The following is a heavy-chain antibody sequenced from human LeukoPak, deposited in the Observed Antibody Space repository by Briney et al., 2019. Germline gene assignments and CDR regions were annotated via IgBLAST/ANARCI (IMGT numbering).Heavy chain of an antibody. D-gene: IGHD6-13*01. V-gene: IGHV4-34*01. J-gene: IGHJ4*02. CDR1: GGSFSGYY. CDR3: ARAKYSSSWYDY. CDR2: INHSGST. Sequence: PSETLSLTCAAYGGSFSGYYWSWIRQPPGKGLEWIGEINHSGSTNYNPSLKSRVTISVDTSKNQFSLKLSSVTAADTAVYYCARAKYSSSWYDYWGQGTLVTASS.